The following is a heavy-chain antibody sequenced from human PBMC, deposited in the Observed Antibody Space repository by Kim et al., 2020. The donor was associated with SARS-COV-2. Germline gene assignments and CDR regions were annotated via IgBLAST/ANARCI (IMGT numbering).Heavy chain of an antibody. CDR3: AKEGGSGNP. J-gene: IGHJ5*02. D-gene: IGHD1-26*01. Sequence: GSTYYADSVKGRFTISRDNSKNTLYLQMNSLRAEDTAVYYCAKEGGSGNPWGQGTLVTVSS. V-gene: IGHV3-23*01. CDR2: GST.